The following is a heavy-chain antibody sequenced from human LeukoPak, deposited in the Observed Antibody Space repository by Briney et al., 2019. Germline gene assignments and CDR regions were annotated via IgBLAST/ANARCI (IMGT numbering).Heavy chain of an antibody. CDR3: ARAGFGEYYFDY. Sequence: SETLSLTCTVSGGSINTPNYYWGWIRQTPGKGLEWIGYIYYSGSTNYNPSLKSRVTISVDTSKNQFSLKLSSVTAADTAVYYCARAGFGEYYFDYWGQGTLVTVSS. J-gene: IGHJ4*02. CDR1: GGSINTPNYY. D-gene: IGHD3-10*01. V-gene: IGHV4-61*01. CDR2: IYYSGST.